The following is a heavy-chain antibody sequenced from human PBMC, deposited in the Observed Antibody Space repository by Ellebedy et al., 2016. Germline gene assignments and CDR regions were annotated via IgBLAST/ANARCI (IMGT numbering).Heavy chain of an antibody. J-gene: IGHJ4*02. CDR2: IKQDGSEK. CDR1: GFTFSSYW. V-gene: IGHV3-7*01. D-gene: IGHD6-19*01. CDR3: AKDPGEQWLFDY. Sequence: GESLKISXAASGFTFSSYWMSWVRQAPGKGLEWVANIKQDGSEKYYVDSVKGRFTISRDNAKNSLYLQMNSLRAEDTAVYYCAKDPGEQWLFDYWGQGTLVTVSS.